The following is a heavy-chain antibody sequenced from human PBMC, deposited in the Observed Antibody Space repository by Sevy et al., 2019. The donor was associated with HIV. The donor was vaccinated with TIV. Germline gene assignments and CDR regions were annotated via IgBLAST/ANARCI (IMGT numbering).Heavy chain of an antibody. CDR1: GGSISGFY. CDR2: IYYSGGT. J-gene: IGHJ4*02. D-gene: IGHD1-26*01. V-gene: IGHV4-59*08. CDR3: ARHGYSGRYSDY. Sequence: SETLSLTCTVSGGSISGFYWSWIRQPPGKGLEWIGYIYYSGGTNYNPSLKSRVTISTDTPKNQFSLKLGSVTAADTAVYYCARHGYSGRYSDYWGQGTLVTVSS.